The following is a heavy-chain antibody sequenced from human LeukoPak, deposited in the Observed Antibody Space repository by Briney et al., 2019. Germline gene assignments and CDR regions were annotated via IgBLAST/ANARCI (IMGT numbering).Heavy chain of an antibody. CDR3: ARVPNSDIVVVPAAIPAPYFDY. V-gene: IGHV1-69*04. Sequence: GSSVKVSCKASGGTFSSYAISWVRQAPGQGLEWMGRIIPILGIANYAQKFQGRVTITADESTSTAYMELSSLRSEDTAVYYCARVPNSDIVVVPAAIPAPYFDYWGQGTLVTVSS. CDR2: IIPILGIA. J-gene: IGHJ4*02. D-gene: IGHD2-2*02. CDR1: GGTFSSYA.